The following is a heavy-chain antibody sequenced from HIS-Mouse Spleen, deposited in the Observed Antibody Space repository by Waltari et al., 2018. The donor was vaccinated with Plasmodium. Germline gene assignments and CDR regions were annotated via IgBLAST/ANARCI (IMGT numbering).Heavy chain of an antibody. V-gene: IGHV3-7*01. CDR3: ASSWYWYFDL. Sequence: EVKLVESRGGLVQQGGSLRLPCADSGFTFSSYWMSWVRQAPGKGLEWVANIKQDGSEKYYVDSVKGRFTISRDNAKNSLYLQMNSLRAEDTAVYYCASSWYWYFDLWGRGTLVTVSS. J-gene: IGHJ2*01. D-gene: IGHD6-13*01. CDR1: GFTFSSYW. CDR2: IKQDGSEK.